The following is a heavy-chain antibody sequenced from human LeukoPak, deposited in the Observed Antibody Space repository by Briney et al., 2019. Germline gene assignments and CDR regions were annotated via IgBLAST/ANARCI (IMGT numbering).Heavy chain of an antibody. CDR2: IYYSGST. D-gene: IGHD1-14*01. CDR3: ARVPGPYYYYMDV. J-gene: IGHJ6*03. Sequence: PSETLSLTCTVSGGSISSGFYYWSWIRQPPGKGLEWIGYIYYSGSTNYNPSLKSRVTISVDTSKNQFSLKLSSVTAADTAVYYCARVPGPYYYYMDVWGKGTTVTVSS. V-gene: IGHV4-61*01. CDR1: GGSISSGFYY.